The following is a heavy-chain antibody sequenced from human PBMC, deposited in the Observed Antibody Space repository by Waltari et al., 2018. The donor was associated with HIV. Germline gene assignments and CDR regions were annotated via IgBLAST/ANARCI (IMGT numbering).Heavy chain of an antibody. V-gene: IGHV4-59*01. CDR3: ARVGGSYTTGLDY. CDR2: IYYSGST. D-gene: IGHD1-26*01. CDR1: GGSISNYF. J-gene: IGHJ4*02. Sequence: QVQLQESGPGQMKPSETLSITCTVSGGSISNYFWSWIRQPPGKGLEWLGYIYYSGSTNDNPSLKCRGTISVDTSKSQFSLKLSSVTAADTAVYYCARVGGSYTTGLDYWGQGTLVTVSS.